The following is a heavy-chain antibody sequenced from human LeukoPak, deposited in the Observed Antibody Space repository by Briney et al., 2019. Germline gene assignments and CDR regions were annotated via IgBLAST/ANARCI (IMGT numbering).Heavy chain of an antibody. D-gene: IGHD3-10*01. CDR1: GFTFSSFG. Sequence: GGSLRLSCAASGFTFSSFGMHWVRQAPGKGLEWVANIKTDGSLIYYVDSVKGRFTISRDNAKNSLYLQMNSLRAEDTAVYYCARSFWWFGEFSPFDYWGQGTLVTVSS. CDR2: IKTDGSLI. V-gene: IGHV3-7*01. J-gene: IGHJ4*02. CDR3: ARSFWWFGEFSPFDY.